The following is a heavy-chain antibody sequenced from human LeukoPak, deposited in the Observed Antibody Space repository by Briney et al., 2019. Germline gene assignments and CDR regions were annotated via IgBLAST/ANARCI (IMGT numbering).Heavy chain of an antibody. CDR3: ASTNGIVVVPAAALN. D-gene: IGHD2-2*01. Sequence: GGSLRLSCAASGFTFSSYSMNWVRQAPGKGLEWVSSINSSSSYIYYADSVKGRFTISRDNANNSLYLQMNSLRADDTAVYYCASTNGIVVVPAAALNWGQGTLVTVSS. V-gene: IGHV3-21*01. CDR2: INSSSSYI. J-gene: IGHJ4*02. CDR1: GFTFSSYS.